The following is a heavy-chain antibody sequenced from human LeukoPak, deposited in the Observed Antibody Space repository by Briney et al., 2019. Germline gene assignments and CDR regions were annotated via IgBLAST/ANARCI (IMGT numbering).Heavy chain of an antibody. CDR1: GFTFSSYG. Sequence: GGSLRLSCAASGFTFSSYGMHWVRQAPGKGLEWVAFIRYDGSNKYYANSVKGRFTISRDNSKNTLYLQMNSLRAEDTAVYYCAKLGARGYSYGSDYWGQGTLVTVSS. CDR3: AKLGARGYSYGSDY. V-gene: IGHV3-30*02. CDR2: IRYDGSNK. D-gene: IGHD5-18*01. J-gene: IGHJ4*02.